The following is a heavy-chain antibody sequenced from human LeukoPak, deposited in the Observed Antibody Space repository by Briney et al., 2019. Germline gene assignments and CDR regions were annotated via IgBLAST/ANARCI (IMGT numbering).Heavy chain of an antibody. CDR1: GFTFSSYA. CDR3: AKDAIGQYRPYYFDS. V-gene: IGHV3-23*01. J-gene: IGHJ4*02. CDR2: ISGSGGST. Sequence: PGGSLRLSCAASGFTFSSYAMSWVRQAPGKGLEWVSAISGSGGSTYYADYVKGRFTVSRDNSKNTLILQLNSLRAEDTAVYYCAKDAIGQYRPYYFDSWGKGTLVTVSS. D-gene: IGHD3-16*02.